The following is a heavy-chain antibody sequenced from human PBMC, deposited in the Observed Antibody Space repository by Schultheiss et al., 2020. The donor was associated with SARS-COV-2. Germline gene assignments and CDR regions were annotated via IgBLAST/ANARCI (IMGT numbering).Heavy chain of an antibody. CDR3: ARGRASSWYRAYYFDY. V-gene: IGHV4-59*01. D-gene: IGHD6-13*01. CDR2: IYYSGST. Sequence: ETLSLTCTVSGGSISSYYWSWIRQPPGKGLEWIGYIYYSGSTNYNPSLKSRVTISVDTSKNQFSLKLSSVTAADTAVYYCARGRASSWYRAYYFDYWGQGTLVTVSS. J-gene: IGHJ4*02. CDR1: GGSISSYY.